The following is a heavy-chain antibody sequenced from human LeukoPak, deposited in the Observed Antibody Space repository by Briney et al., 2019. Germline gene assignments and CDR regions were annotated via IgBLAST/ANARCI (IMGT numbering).Heavy chain of an antibody. CDR1: GGSLSSYY. CDR2: IYYSGST. V-gene: IGHV4-59*01. D-gene: IGHD6-19*01. J-gene: IGHJ4*02. Sequence: SETLSLTCTVSGGSLSSYYWSWVRPPPGKGLEWIGYIYYSGSTNYNPSLPSRVTISVDTSKNQFSLKLSSVTAADTAVYYCARDRSSGWYFDYWGQGTLVTVSS. CDR3: ARDRSSGWYFDY.